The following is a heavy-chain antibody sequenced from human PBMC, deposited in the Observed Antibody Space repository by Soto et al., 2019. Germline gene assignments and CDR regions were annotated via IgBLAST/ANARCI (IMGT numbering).Heavy chain of an antibody. Sequence: EVQLLESGGGLVQPGGSLRLSCTASGFTFSGYAMSWVRQSPGKELEWVAAITGDGHRTYYADSVEGRFTISRDNSKKTFFLQMNSRRTEDTAIYHCAKRDYYDSATFAPLFESWGQGVLVTVSS. D-gene: IGHD3-22*01. CDR3: AKRDYYDSATFAPLFES. CDR1: GFTFSGYA. CDR2: ITGDGHRT. V-gene: IGHV3-23*01. J-gene: IGHJ4*02.